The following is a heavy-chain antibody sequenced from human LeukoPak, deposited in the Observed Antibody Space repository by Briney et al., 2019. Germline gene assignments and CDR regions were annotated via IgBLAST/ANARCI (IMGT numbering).Heavy chain of an antibody. CDR3: AREVSGSPNWFDP. J-gene: IGHJ5*02. Sequence: GASVKVSCKASGYTFTGYYMHWVRQALGQGLEWMGWISAYNGNTNYAQKLQGRVTMTTDTSTSTAYMELRSLRSDDTAVYYCAREVSGSPNWFDPWGQGTLVTVSS. CDR2: ISAYNGNT. D-gene: IGHD1-14*01. CDR1: GYTFTGYY. V-gene: IGHV1-18*04.